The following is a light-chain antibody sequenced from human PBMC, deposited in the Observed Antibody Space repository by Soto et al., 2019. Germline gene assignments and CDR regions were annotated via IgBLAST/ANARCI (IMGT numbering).Light chain of an antibody. CDR3: QQYNKWPLIT. Sequence: EIVMTQSPATLSVSPGERATLSCRASQSVSSNLAWYQQKPGQAPRLLIYGASTRASGIPARFSGSGSGTEFTLTISSLQSEDFAVYYCQQYNKWPLITFGGGTKVEI. J-gene: IGKJ4*01. CDR2: GAS. V-gene: IGKV3D-15*01. CDR1: QSVSSN.